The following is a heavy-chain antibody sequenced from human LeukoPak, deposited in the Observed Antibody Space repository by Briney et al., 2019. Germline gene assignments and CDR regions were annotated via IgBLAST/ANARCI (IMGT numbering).Heavy chain of an antibody. CDR2: ISYDGSNK. CDR1: GFTFSAYG. V-gene: IGHV3-30*18. CDR3: AKDDGSGTFDY. J-gene: IGHJ4*02. D-gene: IGHD3-10*01. Sequence: PGRSLRLSCAASGFTFSAYGMHWVRQAPGEGLEWVALISYDGSNKYYADSVKGRFTISRDNSKNTLYLQMNSLRAEDTAVYYCAKDDGSGTFDYWGQGTLVTVSS.